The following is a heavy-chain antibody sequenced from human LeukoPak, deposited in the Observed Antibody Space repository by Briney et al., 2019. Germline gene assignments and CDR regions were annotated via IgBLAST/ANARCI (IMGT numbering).Heavy chain of an antibody. D-gene: IGHD2-2*01. CDR2: IYYSGST. Sequence: SETLSLTCTVSGGSISSHYWSWIRQPPGKGLEWIGYIYYSGSTYYNPSLKSRVTISVDTSKNQFSLKLSSVTAADTAVYHCARSPADCSSTSCWAFDIWGQGTMVTVSS. CDR1: GGSISSHY. V-gene: IGHV4-59*11. CDR3: ARSPADCSSTSCWAFDI. J-gene: IGHJ3*02.